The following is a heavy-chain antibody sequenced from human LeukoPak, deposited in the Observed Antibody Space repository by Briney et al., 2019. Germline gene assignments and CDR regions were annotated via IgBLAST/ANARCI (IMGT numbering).Heavy chain of an antibody. V-gene: IGHV4-59*08. CDR1: GASISNYY. CDR2: VSYSGRT. D-gene: IGHD1-1*01. CDR3: ARHERGAENLDY. Sequence: SETLSLACTVSGASISNYYWSWIRQPPGKGLECIGYVSYSGRTNHNPSLKSRVTISADTSKNQFSLKLTSETAADTAVYYCARHERGAENLDYWGQGTLVTVSS. J-gene: IGHJ4*02.